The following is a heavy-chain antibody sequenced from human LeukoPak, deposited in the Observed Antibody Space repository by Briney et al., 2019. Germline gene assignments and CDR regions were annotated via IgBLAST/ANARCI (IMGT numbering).Heavy chain of an antibody. CDR1: GFTFSSYA. D-gene: IGHD1-26*01. V-gene: IGHV3-23*01. J-gene: IGHJ4*02. Sequence: GGSLRLSCAASGFTFSSYAMSWVRQAPGRGLEWVSAISGSGGSTYYADSVKGRFTISRDNSKNTLYLQMNSLRAEDTAVYYCAKGGSYLQGAFDYWGQGTLVTVSS. CDR3: AKGGSYLQGAFDY. CDR2: ISGSGGST.